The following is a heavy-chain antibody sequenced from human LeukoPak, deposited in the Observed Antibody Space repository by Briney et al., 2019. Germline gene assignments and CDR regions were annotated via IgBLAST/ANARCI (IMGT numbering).Heavy chain of an antibody. V-gene: IGHV3-53*04. CDR2: IYSGGST. CDR1: GFTFSSYA. Sequence: GGSLRLSCAASGFTFSSYAMSWVRQAPGKGLEWVSVIYSGGSTYYADSVKGRFTISRHNSKNTLYLQMNSLGAEDTAVYYCATLALWGQGTTVTVSS. J-gene: IGHJ6*02. CDR3: ATLAL. D-gene: IGHD3-16*01.